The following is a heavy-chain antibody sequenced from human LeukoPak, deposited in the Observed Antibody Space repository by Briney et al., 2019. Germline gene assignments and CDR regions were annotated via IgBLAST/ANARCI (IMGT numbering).Heavy chain of an antibody. CDR1: GFTFDDYA. CDR2: ISWNSGSI. J-gene: IGHJ4*02. CDR3: AKDNYDILTGLIDY. D-gene: IGHD3-9*01. Sequence: GGSLRLSCAASGFTFDDYAMHWVRQAPGKGLEWVSGISWNSGSIGYADSVKGRFTISRDNAKNSLYLQMNSLRAEDTALYYCAKDNYDILTGLIDYWGQGTLVTVSS. V-gene: IGHV3-9*01.